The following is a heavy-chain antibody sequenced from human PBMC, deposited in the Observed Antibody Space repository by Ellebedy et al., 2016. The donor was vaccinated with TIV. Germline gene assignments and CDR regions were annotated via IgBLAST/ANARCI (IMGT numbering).Heavy chain of an antibody. V-gene: IGHV3-23*01. J-gene: IGHJ4*02. Sequence: GESLKISCAASGITFSSYAMSWVRQAPGKGLEWVSGIRATDGTTYYADSVKGRFTIFRDTSKDTLYLQMNSLRVEDTAVYYCAKSPHTFLREGIDYWGQGTLVTVSS. CDR1: GITFSSYA. CDR2: IRATDGTT. CDR3: AKSPHTFLREGIDY. D-gene: IGHD3-16*01.